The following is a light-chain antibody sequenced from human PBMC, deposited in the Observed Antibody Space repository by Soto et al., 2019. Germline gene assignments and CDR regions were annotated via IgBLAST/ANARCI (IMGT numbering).Light chain of an antibody. CDR1: QSVTSSN. CDR3: QQYDTSPLT. CDR2: GAS. V-gene: IGKV3-20*01. Sequence: EIVLTQSPGTLSLSPGERVTLSCRACQSVTSSNLAWYQQKPGQAPSLLISGASTRATGIPDRFIGSGSGTDFTLTISRLEPEDFAVYYCQQYDTSPLTFGGGTKVEI. J-gene: IGKJ4*01.